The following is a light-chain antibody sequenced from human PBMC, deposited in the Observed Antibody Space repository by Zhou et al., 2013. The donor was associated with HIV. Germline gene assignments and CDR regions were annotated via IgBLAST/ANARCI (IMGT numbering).Light chain of an antibody. CDR1: QGISNA. V-gene: IGKV1-13*02. CDR3: QQFNSYPIA. J-gene: IGKJ5*01. Sequence: GDRVSITCRASQGISNALAWYQQIPGKAPKLLIYDASSLESGVPSRFSGSGSGTDFTLTISSLQPEDFATYYCQQFNSYPIAFGQGTRLEIK. CDR2: DAS.